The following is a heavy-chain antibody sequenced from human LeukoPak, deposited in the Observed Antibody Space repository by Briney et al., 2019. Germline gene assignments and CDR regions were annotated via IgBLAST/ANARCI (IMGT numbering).Heavy chain of an antibody. Sequence: SETLSLTCTVSGGSISSGSYYWSWIRQPAGKGLEWIGRIYTSGSTNYNPSLKSRVPISVDTSKNQFSLKLSSVTAADTAVYYCARDRPAYYYDSSGYPWGQGTLVTVSS. D-gene: IGHD3-22*01. J-gene: IGHJ5*02. CDR2: IYTSGST. CDR3: ARDRPAYYYDSSGYP. V-gene: IGHV4-61*02. CDR1: GGSISSGSYY.